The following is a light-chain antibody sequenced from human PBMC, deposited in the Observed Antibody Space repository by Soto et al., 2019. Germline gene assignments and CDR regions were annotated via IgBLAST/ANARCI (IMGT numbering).Light chain of an antibody. CDR1: SSDIGGYNF. J-gene: IGLJ7*01. V-gene: IGLV2-14*03. CDR3: SSYTTSSTLV. CDR2: DVT. Sequence: QSALTQPASVSGSPGQSITISCTGTSSDIGGYNFVSWYQQHPGKAPKLMIYDVTNRPPGLSDRFSGSKSGNTASLTISGLQDEDEADYYCSSYTTSSTLVFGGGTQLTVL.